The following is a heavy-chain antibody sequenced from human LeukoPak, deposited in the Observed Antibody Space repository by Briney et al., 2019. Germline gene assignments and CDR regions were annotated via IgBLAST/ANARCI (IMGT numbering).Heavy chain of an antibody. V-gene: IGHV4-4*07. J-gene: IGHJ5*02. CDR3: ARDPYDSSGYYYHWFDP. D-gene: IGHD3-22*01. CDR2: IYTSGST. Sequence: PSETLSLTCTVSGGSISSYYWSWIRQPAGKGLEWIGRIYTSGSTNYNPSLKSRVTMSVDTSKNQFSLKLSSVTAADTAVYYCARDPYDSSGYYYHWFDPWGQGTLVTVSS. CDR1: GGSISSYY.